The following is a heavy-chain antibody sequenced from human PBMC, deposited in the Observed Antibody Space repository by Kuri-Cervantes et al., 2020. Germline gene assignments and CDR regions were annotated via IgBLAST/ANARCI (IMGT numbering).Heavy chain of an antibody. CDR2: TYYRSRWYN. D-gene: IGHD1-26*01. CDR3: ATSGDLFIVGATKGVDY. Sequence: LRLSCAISGDTVSSNRVVWNWIRQSPSRGLEWLGRTYYRSRWYNEYAVSVKSRITISPDTSMNQFSLQLNSVTAADTAVYYCATSGDLFIVGATKGVDYWGQGTLVTVSS. J-gene: IGHJ4*02. V-gene: IGHV6-1*01. CDR1: GDTVSSNRVV.